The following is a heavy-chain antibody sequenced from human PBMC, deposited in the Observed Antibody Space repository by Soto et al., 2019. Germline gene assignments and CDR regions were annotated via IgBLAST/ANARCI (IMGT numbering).Heavy chain of an antibody. CDR2: IKNGGDDT. CDR1: GFTLSSYW. CDR3: VRFSGLDV. Sequence: GGSLRLSCAASGFTLSSYWMYWVRQAPGEGLVWVARIKNGGDDTSYAESVKGRFTISRDNAKNTLHLQMSSLRSEDTAIYYCVRFSGLDVWGQGTTVTV. J-gene: IGHJ6*02. V-gene: IGHV3-74*01.